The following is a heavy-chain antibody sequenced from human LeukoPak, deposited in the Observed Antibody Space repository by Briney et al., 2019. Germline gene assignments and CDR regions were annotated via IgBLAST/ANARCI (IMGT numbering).Heavy chain of an antibody. Sequence: ASVKVSCKASGYTFTSYYMHWVRQAPGQGLEWMGIINPSGGSTSYAQKFQGRVTMTRDTSTSTVYMELSSLRSEDTAVYYCAGAPGHCSGGSCYSGDFDYWGQGTLVTVSS. CDR2: INPSGGST. V-gene: IGHV1-46*01. CDR1: GYTFTSYY. CDR3: AGAPGHCSGGSCYSGDFDY. D-gene: IGHD2-15*01. J-gene: IGHJ4*02.